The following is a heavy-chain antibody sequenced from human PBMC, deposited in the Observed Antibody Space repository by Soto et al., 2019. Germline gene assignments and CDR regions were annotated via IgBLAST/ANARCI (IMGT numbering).Heavy chain of an antibody. CDR2: IHYSGST. CDR1: GGSVSSTSYY. J-gene: IGHJ4*02. D-gene: IGHD1-26*01. Sequence: SETLSLTCTVSGGSVSSTSYYWTWIRQPHGKGLELIGYIHYSGSTNYNPSLQSRVTISVDTSKNHFSLELTSVTAADTAVYYCARAWENLYFYXWGQGALVTVSX. V-gene: IGHV4-61*01. CDR3: ARAWENLYFYX.